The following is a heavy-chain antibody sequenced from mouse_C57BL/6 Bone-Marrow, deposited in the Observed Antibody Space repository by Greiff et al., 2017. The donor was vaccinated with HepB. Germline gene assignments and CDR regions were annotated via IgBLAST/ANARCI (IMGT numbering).Heavy chain of an antibody. Sequence: VHLVESGPGLVAPSQSLSITCTVSGFSLTSYGVDWVRQSPGKGLEWLGVIWGVGSTNYNSALKSRLSIRKDNSKSQVFLKMNSLQTDDTAMYYCASIYYGFAYWGQGTLVTVSA. CDR2: IWGVGST. D-gene: IGHD2-1*01. CDR1: GFSLTSYG. V-gene: IGHV2-6*01. J-gene: IGHJ3*01. CDR3: ASIYYGFAY.